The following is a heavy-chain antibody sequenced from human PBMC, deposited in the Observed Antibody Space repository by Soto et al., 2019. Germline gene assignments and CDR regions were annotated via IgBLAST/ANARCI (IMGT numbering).Heavy chain of an antibody. Sequence: EVQLLESGGGLVQPGGSLRLSCVGSGFFFSSYTMTWVRQAPGKGLEWVSSFSATSENTYYADSVRGRFTISRDTPKNTSFLQMNSLTAEDTAMYYCAKARDQQWVRLPFDYWGQGILVIVSS. D-gene: IGHD6-19*01. CDR1: GFFFSSYT. CDR3: AKARDQQWVRLPFDY. V-gene: IGHV3-23*01. J-gene: IGHJ4*02. CDR2: FSATSENT.